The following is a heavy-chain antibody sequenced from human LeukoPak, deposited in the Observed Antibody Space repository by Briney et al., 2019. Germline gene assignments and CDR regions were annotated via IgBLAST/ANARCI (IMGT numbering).Heavy chain of an antibody. J-gene: IGHJ4*02. Sequence: GGSLRPSCAASGFTVSSNYMSWVRQAPGKGLEWVSVIYSGGSTYYADSVKGRFTISRDNSKNTLYLQMNSLRAEDTAVYYCARDTRRGGAVAGTGDYFDYWGQGTLVTVSS. CDR1: GFTVSSNY. V-gene: IGHV3-66*01. CDR2: IYSGGST. D-gene: IGHD6-19*01. CDR3: ARDTRRGGAVAGTGDYFDY.